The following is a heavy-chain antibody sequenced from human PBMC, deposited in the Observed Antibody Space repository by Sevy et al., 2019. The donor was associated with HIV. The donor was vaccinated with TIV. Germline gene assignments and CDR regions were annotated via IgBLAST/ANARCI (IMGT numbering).Heavy chain of an antibody. CDR3: ARHDQDSWSGYYKVQYQYIMDV. Sequence: SETLSLTCTVSGGSINNYWWGWIRQPAGKGLEWIGRIYISGTADYNPSLKSRVTMSVDTARNQFSLKMSSVTAADTAVYFCARHDQDSWSGYYKVQYQYIMDVWGQGTTVTVSS. CDR1: GGSINNYW. J-gene: IGHJ6*02. D-gene: IGHD3-3*01. CDR2: IYISGTA. V-gene: IGHV4-4*07.